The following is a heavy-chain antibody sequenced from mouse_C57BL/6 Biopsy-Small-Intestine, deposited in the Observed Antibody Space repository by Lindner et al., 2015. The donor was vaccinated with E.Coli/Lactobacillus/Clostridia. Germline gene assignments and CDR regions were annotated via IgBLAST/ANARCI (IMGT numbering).Heavy chain of an antibody. D-gene: IGHD1-1*01. CDR1: GYAFTNYL. J-gene: IGHJ2*01. CDR2: INPGGGGT. V-gene: IGHV1-54*01. CDR3: ARSFITTVVAGNYFDY. Sequence: VQLQESGAELVRPGTSVKVSCKASGYAFTNYLIEWVKQRPGQGLEWIGVINPGGGGTNYNEKFKGKATLTADKSSSTAYMQLSSLTSEDSAVYFCARSFITTVVAGNYFDYWGQGTTLTVSS.